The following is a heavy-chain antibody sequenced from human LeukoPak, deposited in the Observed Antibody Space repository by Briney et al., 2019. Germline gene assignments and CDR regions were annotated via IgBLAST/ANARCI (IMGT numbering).Heavy chain of an antibody. J-gene: IGHJ4*02. V-gene: IGHV3-23*01. Sequence: GGSLRLSCAASGFTFNNYWMSWVRQAPGKGLEWVSAISGSGGSTYYADSVKGRFTISRDNSKNTLYLQMNSLRAEDTAVYYCAGDVFRVPLSDYWGQGTLVTVSS. CDR1: GFTFNNYW. CDR2: ISGSGGST. D-gene: IGHD3-10*01. CDR3: AGDVFRVPLSDY.